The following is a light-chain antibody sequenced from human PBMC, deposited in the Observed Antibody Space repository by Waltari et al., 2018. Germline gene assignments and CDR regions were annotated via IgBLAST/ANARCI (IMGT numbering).Light chain of an antibody. V-gene: IGLV1-36*01. CDR2: YDD. CDR1: SSNLGNNA. Sequence: QSVLTQPPSVSEATKQRVTISCSGSSSNLGNNAVHWYQQLPGKSPKLLIYYDDRLSSGVSDRFSGSKSGTSASLAISGLQSEDEADYYCAVWDDTVSGYVFGSGTKVTVL. J-gene: IGLJ1*01. CDR3: AVWDDTVSGYV.